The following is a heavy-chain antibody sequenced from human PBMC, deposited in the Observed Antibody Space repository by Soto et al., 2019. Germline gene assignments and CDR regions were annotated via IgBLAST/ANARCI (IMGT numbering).Heavy chain of an antibody. D-gene: IGHD6-13*01. CDR3: ARRHSSNWYGLDY. J-gene: IGHJ4*02. Sequence: WETLSLTCAVSGYSSSNGYYWGWIRQPPGRGLEWIGSIYHTGSTYYNPSLKSRVTISVDTSKNQFSLKLSSVTAADTAVYYCARRHSSNWYGLDYWGQGTLVTVSS. CDR2: IYHTGST. CDR1: GYSSSNGYY. V-gene: IGHV4-38-2*01.